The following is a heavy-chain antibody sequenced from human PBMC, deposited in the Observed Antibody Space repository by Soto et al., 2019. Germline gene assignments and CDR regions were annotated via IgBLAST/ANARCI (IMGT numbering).Heavy chain of an antibody. Sequence: QVQLVESGGAVVQPGKSLRLSCAASGFTFNTYGMYWDRQAPGKGLEWLAAISYDGSNKYHADSVKGRFTISRDNSKNTLYLQMNSLRVEDTAVYYCSKDSVRYTFGACDYWGQGALVIVSS. CDR3: SKDSVRYTFGACDY. D-gene: IGHD1-26*01. V-gene: IGHV3-30*18. CDR2: ISYDGSNK. J-gene: IGHJ4*02. CDR1: GFTFNTYG.